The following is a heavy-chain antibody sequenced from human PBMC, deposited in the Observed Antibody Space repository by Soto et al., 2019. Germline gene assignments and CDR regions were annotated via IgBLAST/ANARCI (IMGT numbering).Heavy chain of an antibody. J-gene: IGHJ4*02. CDR3: ARQYYYDSSGLDY. CDR1: GFTFSSYA. CDR2: ISYDGSNK. D-gene: IGHD3-22*01. V-gene: IGHV3-30-3*01. Sequence: LRLSCAASGFTFSSYAMHWVRQAPGKGLEWVAVISYDGSNKYYADSVKGRFTISRDNSKNTLYLQMNSLRAEDTAVYYCARQYYYDSSGLDYWGQGTLVTVSS.